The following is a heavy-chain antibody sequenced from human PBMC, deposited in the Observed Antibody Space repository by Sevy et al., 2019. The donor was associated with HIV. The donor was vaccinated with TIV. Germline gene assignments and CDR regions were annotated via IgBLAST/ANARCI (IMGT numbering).Heavy chain of an antibody. V-gene: IGHV4-59*01. J-gene: IGHJ4*02. D-gene: IGHD3-10*01. CDR2: IYYSGST. CDR1: GGSISSYY. Sequence: SETLSLTCTVSGGSISSYYWSWIRQPLGKGLEWIGYIYYSGSTNYNPSLKSRVTISVDTSKNQFSLKLSSVTAADTAVYYCARGDYYGSGSYYNGVPYFDYWGQGTLVTVSS. CDR3: ARGDYYGSGSYYNGVPYFDY.